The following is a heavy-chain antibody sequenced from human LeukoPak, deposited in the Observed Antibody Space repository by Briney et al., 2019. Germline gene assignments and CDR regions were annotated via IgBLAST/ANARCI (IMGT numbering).Heavy chain of an antibody. CDR2: IYTSGSP. D-gene: IGHD6-6*01. V-gene: IGHV4-61*02. Sequence: SETLSLTCTVSGGSISSGSYYWSWIRQPAGKGLEWIGRIYTSGSPNYNPSLKSRVTISVDTSKTQFSLKLSSVTAADTAVCYCARQKVAARGPMIALLNWFDPWGQGTLVTASS. J-gene: IGHJ5*02. CDR3: ARQKVAARGPMIALLNWFDP. CDR1: GGSISSGSYY.